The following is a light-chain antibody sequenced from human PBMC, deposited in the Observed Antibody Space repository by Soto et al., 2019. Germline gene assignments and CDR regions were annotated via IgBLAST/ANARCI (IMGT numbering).Light chain of an antibody. Sequence: QSALTQPASVSGSPGQSITISCTGSSSDVGAYSYVSWYLQHPGKAPKLLIYGVGNRPSGVSARFSGSKSGNTASLTISGLQAEDEADYYCSSYAHGSICVFGTGTKVTVL. CDR2: GVG. J-gene: IGLJ1*01. CDR1: SSDVGAYSY. CDR3: SSYAHGSICV. V-gene: IGLV2-14*01.